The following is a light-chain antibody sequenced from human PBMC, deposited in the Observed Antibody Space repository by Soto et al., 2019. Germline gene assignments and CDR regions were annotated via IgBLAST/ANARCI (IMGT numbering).Light chain of an antibody. CDR1: QNIRSN. V-gene: IGKV3-15*01. CDR3: QQYNNWPPWT. CDR2: GAS. J-gene: IGKJ1*01. Sequence: EIVMTQSPATLSVSPGERATLSCRASQNIRSNLAWYQQIPGQAPRLLIHGASTRATGIPARFSGSGSGTEFTLTISGLQSEDYAVYYCQQYNNWPPWTFGKGTKVES.